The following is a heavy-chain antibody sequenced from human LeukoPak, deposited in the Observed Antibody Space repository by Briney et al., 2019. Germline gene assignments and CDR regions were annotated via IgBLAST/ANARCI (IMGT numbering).Heavy chain of an antibody. Sequence: GGSLRLSCAASGFTLSSYWMIWVRQAPGKGLEWVSAISGSGGSTYYADSVKGRFTISRDNSKNTLYLQMNSLRAEDTAVYYCAKVNSHGDYVGYWGQGTLVTVSS. CDR1: GFTLSSYW. D-gene: IGHD4-23*01. CDR3: AKVNSHGDYVGY. V-gene: IGHV3-23*01. CDR2: ISGSGGST. J-gene: IGHJ4*02.